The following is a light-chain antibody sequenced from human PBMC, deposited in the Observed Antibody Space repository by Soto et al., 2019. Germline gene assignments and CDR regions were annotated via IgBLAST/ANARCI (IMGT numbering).Light chain of an antibody. CDR3: QRYNDYQYV. J-gene: IGKJ2*01. V-gene: IGKV1-5*03. Sequence: DIQMTQSPSTLSASVGDRVTITCRTSQSIDTGLAWYQQKPGKAPKLLIHKAIILQSGVPSRFSGSASGTEFSRPISSLHPYDFATYYYQRYNDYQYVFGQGTKL. CDR2: KAI. CDR1: QSIDTG.